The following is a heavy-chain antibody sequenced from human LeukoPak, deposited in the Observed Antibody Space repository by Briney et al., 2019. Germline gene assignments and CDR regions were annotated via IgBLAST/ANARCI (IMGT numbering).Heavy chain of an antibody. D-gene: IGHD3-22*01. Sequence: SETLSLTCTVSGVSINSGAYYWGWIRQHPGKGLEWIGYIYYSGSTYYNPSLKSRVTISVDTSKNQFSLKLSSVTAADTAVYYCAAHPTYYSDTRGYSRWGQGTLVTVSS. V-gene: IGHV4-31*03. CDR2: IYYSGST. CDR1: GVSINSGAYY. CDR3: AAHPTYYSDTRGYSR. J-gene: IGHJ4*02.